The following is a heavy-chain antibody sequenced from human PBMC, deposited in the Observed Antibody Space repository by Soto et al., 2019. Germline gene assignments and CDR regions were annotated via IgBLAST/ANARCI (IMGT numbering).Heavy chain of an antibody. V-gene: IGHV3-30-3*01. Sequence: PGGSLRLSCAASGFTFSSYAMHWVRQAPGKGLEWVAVISYDGSNKYYADSVKGRFTISRDNSKNTLYLQMNSLRAEDTAVYYCARGLSGYCDYWGQGTLVTVSS. J-gene: IGHJ4*02. D-gene: IGHD3-22*01. CDR3: ARGLSGYCDY. CDR2: ISYDGSNK. CDR1: GFTFSSYA.